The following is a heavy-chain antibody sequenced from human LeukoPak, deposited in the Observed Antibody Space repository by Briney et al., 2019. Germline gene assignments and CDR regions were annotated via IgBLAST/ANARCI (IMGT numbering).Heavy chain of an antibody. Sequence: PGGSLRLSCAASGFTFSSYAMHWVRQAPGKGLEWVAVISYDGSNKYYADSVKGRFTISRDNSKNTLYLQMNSLRAEDTAVYYCARDLKLSGYGGDYWGQGTLVTVSS. CDR2: ISYDGSNK. CDR1: GFTFSSYA. J-gene: IGHJ4*02. D-gene: IGHD5-12*01. V-gene: IGHV3-30*04. CDR3: ARDLKLSGYGGDY.